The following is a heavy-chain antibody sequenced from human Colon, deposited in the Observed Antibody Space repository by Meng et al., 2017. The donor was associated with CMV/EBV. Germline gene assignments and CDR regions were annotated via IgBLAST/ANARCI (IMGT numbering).Heavy chain of an antibody. CDR2: VGGGASTT. Sequence: YGFNFSNYAVRWVRQAAGKGMGRVSTVGGGASTTYYADSVKGRFTISRDNSKNTLSLQMNSLRAEDTAVYYCAKDLSITTAGSPLDYWGQGTLVTVSS. D-gene: IGHD6-13*01. V-gene: IGHV3-23*01. CDR1: GFNFSNYA. CDR3: AKDLSITTAGSPLDY. J-gene: IGHJ4*02.